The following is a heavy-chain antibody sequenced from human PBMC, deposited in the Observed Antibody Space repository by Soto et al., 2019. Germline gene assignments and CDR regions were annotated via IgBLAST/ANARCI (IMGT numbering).Heavy chain of an antibody. CDR1: GFTFSSYA. CDR3: AKGGGGYHFDY. J-gene: IGHJ4*02. V-gene: IGHV3-23*01. CDR2: VSGSGGST. Sequence: EVQLLESGGGVVQPGGSLRLSCAASGFTFSSYAMSWVRQAPGKGLEWVSDVSGSGGSTYYADSVKGRFTISRDNSKNTLELQMTSLRAEDTAVYYGAKGGGGYHFDYWGQGTLVTVSS. D-gene: IGHD3-16*02.